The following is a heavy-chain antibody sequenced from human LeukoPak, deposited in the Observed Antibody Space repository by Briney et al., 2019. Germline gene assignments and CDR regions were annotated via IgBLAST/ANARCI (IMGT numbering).Heavy chain of an antibody. CDR1: EFTFSSHA. D-gene: IGHD6-19*01. CDR3: AKGKYSSGGVPDY. Sequence: GGSLGLSCVASEFTFSSHAMNWVRQAPGKGLEWVSSISGGGESTYYADSVKGRFTVSRDNSKNTLYLQINSLRGEDTAVYYCAKGKYSSGGVPDYWGQGTLVTVSS. J-gene: IGHJ4*02. CDR2: ISGGGEST. V-gene: IGHV3-23*01.